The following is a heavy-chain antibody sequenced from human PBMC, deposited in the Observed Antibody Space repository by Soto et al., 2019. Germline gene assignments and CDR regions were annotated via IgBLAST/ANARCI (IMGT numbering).Heavy chain of an antibody. CDR2: FDPEDGET. Sequence: ASVKVSCKVSGDTLSELSMYWVRQAPGKGLEWMGGFDPEDGETVYAQKFQGRVSMTDDTSTDTAYMELSSLRSEDTAVYYCAVRPTVDFDDWGQGTLVTVSS. D-gene: IGHD4-17*01. CDR3: AVRPTVDFDD. V-gene: IGHV1-24*01. J-gene: IGHJ4*02. CDR1: GDTLSELS.